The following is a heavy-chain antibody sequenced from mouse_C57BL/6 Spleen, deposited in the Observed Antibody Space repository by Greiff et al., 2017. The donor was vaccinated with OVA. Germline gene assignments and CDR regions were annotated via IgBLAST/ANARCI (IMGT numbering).Heavy chain of an antibody. Sequence: VQLKESVAELVRPGASVKLSCTASGFNIKNTYMHWVKQRPEQGLEWIGRIDPANGNTKYAPKFQGKATITADTSSNTAYLQLSSLTSEDTAIYYCAVYDYDEAWFAYWGQGTLVTVSA. D-gene: IGHD2-4*01. CDR2: IDPANGNT. CDR3: AVYDYDEAWFAY. CDR1: GFNIKNTY. J-gene: IGHJ3*01. V-gene: IGHV14-3*01.